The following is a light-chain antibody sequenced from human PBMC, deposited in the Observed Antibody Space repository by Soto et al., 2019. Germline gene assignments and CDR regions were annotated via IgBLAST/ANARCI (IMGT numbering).Light chain of an antibody. CDR3: SSYTSSSTVV. Sequence: QSALTQPASVSGSPGQSITISCTGTSSDVGGYNYVSWYQQHLGKAPKLMIYEVSNRPSGVSNRFSGSKSANTASLTVSGLQAEDEDDYYCSSYTSSSTVVFGGGTQLAVL. CDR2: EVS. V-gene: IGLV2-14*01. CDR1: SSDVGGYNY. J-gene: IGLJ2*01.